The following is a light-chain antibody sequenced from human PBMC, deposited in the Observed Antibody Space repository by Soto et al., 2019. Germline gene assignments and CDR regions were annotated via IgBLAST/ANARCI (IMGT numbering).Light chain of an antibody. CDR1: ISNVGNNY. CDR3: APWDDSLSGPWV. J-gene: IGLJ3*02. CDR2: SNN. Sequence: QPVLTQPPSASGTPGQRGTISCSGSISNVGNNYVYWFKQLPGTAPKLLIYSNNQRPSGVPDRFSGSKSGTSASLAISGLRSEDEADYYCAPWDDSLSGPWVFGGGTKVTVL. V-gene: IGLV1-47*02.